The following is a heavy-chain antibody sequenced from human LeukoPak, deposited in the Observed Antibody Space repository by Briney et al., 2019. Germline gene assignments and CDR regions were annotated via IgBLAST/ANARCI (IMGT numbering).Heavy chain of an antibody. D-gene: IGHD2-2*01. V-gene: IGHV3-21*01. CDR2: ISSSSSYI. CDR3: ARLYCSSTSCYAFDY. Sequence: GGPLRLSCAASGFTFSSYSMNWVRQAPGKGLEWVSSISSSSSYIYYADSVKGRFTISRDNAKNSLYLQMNSLRAEDTAVYYCARLYCSSTSCYAFDYWGQGTLVTVSS. J-gene: IGHJ4*02. CDR1: GFTFSSYS.